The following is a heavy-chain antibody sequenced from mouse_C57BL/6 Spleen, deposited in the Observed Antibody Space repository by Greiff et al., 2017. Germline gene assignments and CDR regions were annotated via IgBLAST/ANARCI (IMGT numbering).Heavy chain of an antibody. J-gene: IGHJ3*01. Sequence: QVQLKESGAELVKPGASVKLSCKASGYTFTSYWMHWVKQRPGQGLEWIGMIHPNSGSTNYNEKFKSKATLTVDKSSSTAYMQLSSLTSEDSAVYYCARDYGYAWFAYWGQGTLVTVSA. CDR2: IHPNSGST. CDR1: GYTFTSYW. CDR3: ARDYGYAWFAY. V-gene: IGHV1-64*01. D-gene: IGHD2-2*01.